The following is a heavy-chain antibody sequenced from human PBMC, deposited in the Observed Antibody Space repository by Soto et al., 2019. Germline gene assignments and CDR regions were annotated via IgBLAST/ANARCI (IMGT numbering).Heavy chain of an antibody. Sequence: SETLSLTCAVYGGSFSGYYWSWIRQPPGKGLEWIGEINHSGSTNYNPSLQSRVTIAVDTSRNHFSLKLSSVTAADTAVYYCARVKGYGGNIEDYWGQGTLVTVSS. CDR2: INHSGST. V-gene: IGHV4-34*01. J-gene: IGHJ4*02. CDR3: ARVKGYGGNIEDY. D-gene: IGHD4-17*01. CDR1: GGSFSGYY.